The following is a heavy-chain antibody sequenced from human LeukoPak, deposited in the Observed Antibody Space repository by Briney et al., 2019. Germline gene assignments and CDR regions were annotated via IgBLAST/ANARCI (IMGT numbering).Heavy chain of an antibody. J-gene: IGHJ1*01. Sequence: PGGSLRLSCAASGFTFSSYAMSWVRQAPGKGLGWVCGINWNGDSTGYGDSVKGRFTISRDNGKNSLYLQMKSLRAEDTALYYCARDPGAAARRPEYFQHWGQGTLVTVSS. CDR1: GFTFSSYA. CDR3: ARDPGAAARRPEYFQH. D-gene: IGHD6-25*01. V-gene: IGHV3-20*04. CDR2: INWNGDST.